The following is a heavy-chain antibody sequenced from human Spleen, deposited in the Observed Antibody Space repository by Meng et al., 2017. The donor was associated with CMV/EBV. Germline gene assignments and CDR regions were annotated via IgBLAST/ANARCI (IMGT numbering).Heavy chain of an antibody. Sequence: ASVKVSCKASGYTFTGYYIHWVRQAPGQGLEWMGWINPKSGGTNSPQKFQGRLTLTRDTSITTASMELSRLRSDDTAVYYCARQKGSIRTNYFDSWGQGTLVTVSS. CDR3: ARQKGSIRTNYFDS. CDR1: GYTFTGYY. V-gene: IGHV1-2*02. CDR2: INPKSGGT. J-gene: IGHJ5*01. D-gene: IGHD1-1*01.